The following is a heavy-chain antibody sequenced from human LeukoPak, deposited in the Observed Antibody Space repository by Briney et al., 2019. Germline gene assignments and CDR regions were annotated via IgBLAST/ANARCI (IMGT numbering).Heavy chain of an antibody. CDR2: IYSGGST. CDR1: GFTVSSNY. V-gene: IGHV3-53*05. CDR3: ARESSSSWYLRAFDI. D-gene: IGHD6-13*01. Sequence: GGSLRLSCAASGFTVSSNYMSWVRQAPGKGLEWVSVIYSGGSTYYADSVKGRFTISRDNSKNTLYLQMNSLRAEDTAVYYCARESSSSWYLRAFDIWGQGTMVTVSS. J-gene: IGHJ3*02.